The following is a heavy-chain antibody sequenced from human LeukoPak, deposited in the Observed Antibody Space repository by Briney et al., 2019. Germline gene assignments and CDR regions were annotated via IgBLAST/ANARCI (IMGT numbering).Heavy chain of an antibody. CDR1: GFIFLRYL. Sequence: GGALRQSFASSGFIFLRYLMSWVRPPGGRGLDGVANIKQDGSEKYYVDSVKGRFTISRDNAKNSLYLQMNSLRAEDTAVYYCAREYTVNWFDPWGQGTLVTVSS. CDR3: AREYTVNWFDP. CDR2: IKQDGSEK. J-gene: IGHJ5*02. D-gene: IGHD4-17*01. V-gene: IGHV3-7*01.